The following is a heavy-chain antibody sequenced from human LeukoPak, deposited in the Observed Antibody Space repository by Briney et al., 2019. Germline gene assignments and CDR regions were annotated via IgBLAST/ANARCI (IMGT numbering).Heavy chain of an antibody. D-gene: IGHD2-2*01. Sequence: GGSLRLSCAASGFIFXDXXXXXXXXXPGXXLXWXSYITXSSTYTKYADSLKGSFTISRDISKNTVLLQMNSLSAEDTAVYYCARVRGSSDWYVDYWGQGTLVTVSS. J-gene: IGHJ4*02. CDR2: ITXSSTYT. CDR3: ARVRGSSDWYVDY. CDR1: GFIFXDXX. V-gene: IGHV3-11*06.